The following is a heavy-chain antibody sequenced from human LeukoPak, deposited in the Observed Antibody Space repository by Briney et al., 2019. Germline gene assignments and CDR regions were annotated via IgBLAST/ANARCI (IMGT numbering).Heavy chain of an antibody. CDR2: IYSGGST. V-gene: IGHV3-53*01. J-gene: IGHJ3*02. CDR1: GFTFSSYA. CDR3: ARGVIAAPYAFDI. Sequence: TGGSLRLSCAASGFTFSSYAMSWVRQAPGKGLEWVSVIYSGGSTYYADSVKGRFTISRDNSKNTLYLQMNSLRAEDTAVYYCARGVIAAPYAFDIWGQGTMVTVSS. D-gene: IGHD6-25*01.